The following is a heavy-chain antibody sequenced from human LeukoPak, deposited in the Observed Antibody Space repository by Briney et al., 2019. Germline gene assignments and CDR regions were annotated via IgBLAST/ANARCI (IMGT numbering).Heavy chain of an antibody. J-gene: IGHJ4*02. Sequence: GGSLRLSCAASQFTFGSYAMTWVRQAPGKGLEWVSAISGGGGSTYYASSVKGRFTISRDNSKNTLYLQMNSLRGEDTAVYYCAKDRSRGMSTVTTIDYWGQGTLVTVSS. V-gene: IGHV3-23*01. CDR3: AKDRSRGMSTVTTIDY. CDR2: ISGGGGST. D-gene: IGHD4-11*01. CDR1: QFTFGSYA.